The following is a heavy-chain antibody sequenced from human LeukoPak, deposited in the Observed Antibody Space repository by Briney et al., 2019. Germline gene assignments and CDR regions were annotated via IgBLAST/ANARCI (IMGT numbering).Heavy chain of an antibody. D-gene: IGHD1-26*01. CDR2: ISSSGSTI. CDR1: GFTFSSYE. V-gene: IGHV3-48*03. CDR3: ARDPPTSFIVGPTNYFDY. J-gene: IGHJ4*02. Sequence: GGSLRLSCAVSGFTFSSYEMNWVRQAPGKRLEWISYISSSGSTIYYADSVKGRFTISRDNAKNSLYLQMNSLRAEDTAVYYCARDPPTSFIVGPTNYFDYWGQGTLVTVSS.